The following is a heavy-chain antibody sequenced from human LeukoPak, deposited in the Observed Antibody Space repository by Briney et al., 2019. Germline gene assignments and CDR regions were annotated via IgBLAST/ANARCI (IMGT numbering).Heavy chain of an antibody. D-gene: IGHD1-26*01. V-gene: IGHV4-4*07. J-gene: IGHJ4*02. Sequence: PSETLSLTCTVSGGSISGYTWSWIRQPAGKGLEWIGRIYASGSTNYNPSLQRRVTISVDTSRGQFFLMVHSVTAADTAVYYCARGVVGATAFAYWGQGTVVTASS. CDR2: IYASGST. CDR3: ARGVVGATAFAY. CDR1: GGSISGYT.